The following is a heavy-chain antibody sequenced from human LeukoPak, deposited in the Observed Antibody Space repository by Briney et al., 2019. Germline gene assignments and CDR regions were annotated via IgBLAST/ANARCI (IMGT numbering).Heavy chain of an antibody. CDR2: INPNSGGT. Sequence: ASVKVSCKASGYTFTSYDINWVRQATGQGLECMGWINPNSGGTWYAQKFQGRVTMTRDTSTSTAYMELSRLTSDDTAVYYCARDDAGYINSFDYWGQGTLVTVSS. CDR3: ARDDAGYINSFDY. J-gene: IGHJ4*02. V-gene: IGHV1-2*02. D-gene: IGHD2-2*02. CDR1: GYTFTSYD.